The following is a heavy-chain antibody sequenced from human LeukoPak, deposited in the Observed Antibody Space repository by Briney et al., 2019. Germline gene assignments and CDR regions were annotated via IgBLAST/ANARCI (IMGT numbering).Heavy chain of an antibody. CDR1: GFTVSSNY. CDR2: IYSGGST. D-gene: IGHD1-26*01. V-gene: IGHV3-53*01. Sequence: GGSLRLSCAASGFTVSSNYMNWVRQAPGKGLEWVSVIYSGGSTFYADSVEGRFTISRDNSNNTLYLQMNSLRAEDTALYYCAREPYSGSYCWDYWGQGTLVTVSS. CDR3: AREPYSGSYCWDY. J-gene: IGHJ4*02.